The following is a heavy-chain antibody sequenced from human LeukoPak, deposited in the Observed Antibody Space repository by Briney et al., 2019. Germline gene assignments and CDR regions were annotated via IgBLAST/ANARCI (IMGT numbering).Heavy chain of an antibody. CDR1: GGSISSSSYY. CDR2: IYYSGST. D-gene: IGHD2-21*02. J-gene: IGHJ6*03. Sequence: SETLSLTCTVSGGSISSSSYYWGWIRQPPGKGLEWIGSIYYSGSTYYNPSLKSRVTISVDTSKNQFSLKLSSVTAADTAVYYCARTREAVTAIFSYYYYMDVWGKGTTVTVSS. CDR3: ARTREAVTAIFSYYYYMDV. V-gene: IGHV4-39*07.